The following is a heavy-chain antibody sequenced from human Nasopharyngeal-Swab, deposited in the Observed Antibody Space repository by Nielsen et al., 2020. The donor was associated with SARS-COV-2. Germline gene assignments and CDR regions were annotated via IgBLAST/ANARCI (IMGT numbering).Heavy chain of an antibody. J-gene: IGHJ6*02. CDR3: ARDHRTPGGDYYYYGMDV. V-gene: IGHV3-21*01. CDR2: ISRKSNDI. Sequence: GESLKISCVASGFTFSAYSMNWVRQAPGKGLEWVSSISRKSNDIYYADSVKGRFTISRDNAKNSLYLQMNSLRAEDTAVYYCARDHRTPGGDYYYYGMDVWGQGTTVTVSS. D-gene: IGHD3-16*01. CDR1: GFTFSAYS.